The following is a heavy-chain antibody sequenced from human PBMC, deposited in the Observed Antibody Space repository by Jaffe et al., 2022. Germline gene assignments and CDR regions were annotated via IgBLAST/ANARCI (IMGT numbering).Heavy chain of an antibody. Sequence: QVQLQESGPGLVKPSETLSLTCTVSGGSISSYYWSWIRQPPGKGLEWIGYIYYSGSTNYNPSLKSRVTISVDTSKNQFSLKLSSVTAADTAVYYCARGYCSGGSCQSPMPYYYYYYYMDVWGKGTTVTVSS. J-gene: IGHJ6*03. CDR1: GGSISSYY. CDR3: ARGYCSGGSCQSPMPYYYYYYYMDV. D-gene: IGHD2-15*01. CDR2: IYYSGST. V-gene: IGHV4-59*01.